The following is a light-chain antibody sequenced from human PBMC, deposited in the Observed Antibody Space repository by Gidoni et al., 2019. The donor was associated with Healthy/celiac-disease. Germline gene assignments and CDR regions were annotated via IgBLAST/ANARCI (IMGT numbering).Light chain of an antibody. CDR2: AAS. J-gene: IGKJ2*02. CDR3: QQGSSTPRT. Sequence: DTQMTQSPSSLSASVGDRVTITCRASQSISSYLNGYQQKPGKATKRLIYAASSLQSGVPSRFSGSGSGTDFTLTISSLQPEDFATYYCQQGSSTPRTFGQGTKLEIK. CDR1: QSISSY. V-gene: IGKV1-39*01.